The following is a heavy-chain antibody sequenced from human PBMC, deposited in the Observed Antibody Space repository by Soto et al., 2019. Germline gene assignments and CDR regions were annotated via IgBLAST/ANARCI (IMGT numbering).Heavy chain of an antibody. V-gene: IGHV1-58*01. CDR3: VLYYYDSQGYIDP. J-gene: IGHJ5*02. Sequence: ASVKVSCKASGFTFTSSAVQWVRQARGQRLEWIGWIVVGSGNTNYAQKFQERVTITRDMSTSTAYMELSSLRSGDTAVYYCVLYYYDSQGYIDPWGQGTLVTVSS. CDR1: GFTFTSSA. D-gene: IGHD3-22*01. CDR2: IVVGSGNT.